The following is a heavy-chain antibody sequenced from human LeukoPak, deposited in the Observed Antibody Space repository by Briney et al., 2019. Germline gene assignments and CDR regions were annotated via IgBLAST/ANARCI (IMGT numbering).Heavy chain of an antibody. CDR2: INTGVRSA. Sequence: GGSLRLSCIGNGLSLSAYEFNWVRQAPGKGLEWISYINTGVRSAYYAGSVKGRFTISRDDANSAVHLEMNSLRAEDTAIYYCARETLNCGGYCFDYWGRGALLTVST. D-gene: IGHD2-21*01. V-gene: IGHV3-48*03. J-gene: IGHJ4*02. CDR1: GLSLSAYE. CDR3: ARETLNCGGYCFDY.